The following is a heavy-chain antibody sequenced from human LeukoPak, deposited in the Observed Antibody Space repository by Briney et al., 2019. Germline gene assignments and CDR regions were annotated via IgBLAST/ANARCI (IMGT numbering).Heavy chain of an antibody. D-gene: IGHD3-22*01. J-gene: IGHJ4*02. Sequence: SETLSLTCTVSGGSISSSSYYWGWIRQPPGKGLEWIGSIYYSGSTYYNPSLKSRVTISVDTSKNQFSLKLSSVTAADTAVYYCASRDYYDSSGYYYELDYWGQGTLVTVSS. CDR3: ASRDYYDSSGYYYELDY. CDR1: GGSISSSSYY. CDR2: IYYSGST. V-gene: IGHV4-39*01.